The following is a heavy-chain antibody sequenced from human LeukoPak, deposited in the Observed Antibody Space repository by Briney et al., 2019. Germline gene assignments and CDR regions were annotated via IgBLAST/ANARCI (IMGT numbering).Heavy chain of an antibody. V-gene: IGHV1-69*13. Sequence: ASVKVSCKASGGTFSSYAISWVRQAPGQGLEWMGGIIPIFGTANYAQKFQGRVTITADESTSTAYMELSSLRSEDTAVYYCATQDDMKIAVADFYAFDYWGQGTLVTVSS. CDR1: GGTFSSYA. CDR2: IIPIFGTA. CDR3: ATQDDMKIAVADFYAFDY. J-gene: IGHJ4*02. D-gene: IGHD6-19*01.